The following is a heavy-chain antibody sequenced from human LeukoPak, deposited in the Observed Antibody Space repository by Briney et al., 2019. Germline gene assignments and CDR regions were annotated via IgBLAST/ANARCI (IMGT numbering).Heavy chain of an antibody. CDR2: IIPIFGTA. CDR1: GGTFSRFA. Sequence: ASVKVSCKASGGTFSRFAVSWVRQAPGQGLEWMGGIIPIFGTANYAQKFQGRVAITADESTSTAYMELSSLRSDDTAVYNCARVVTPRYCSSPTCYWKGWFDPWGQGTLVTVSS. D-gene: IGHD2-2*01. CDR3: ARVVTPRYCSSPTCYWKGWFDP. V-gene: IGHV1-69*13. J-gene: IGHJ5*02.